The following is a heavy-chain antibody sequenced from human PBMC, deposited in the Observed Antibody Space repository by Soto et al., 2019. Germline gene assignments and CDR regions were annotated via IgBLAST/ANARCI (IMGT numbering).Heavy chain of an antibody. V-gene: IGHV3-21*01. CDR2: ISTTSGYI. Sequence: GSLRLSCAASGFTFSTYTMNWVRQAPGKGLEWVSSISTTSGYIYYADSVKGRFIISRDNAKNSLYLQMTGLRAEDTAVYYCARFLWSGPSSLYYYYGMDVWGQGTTVTVSS. CDR3: ARFLWSGPSSLYYYYGMDV. D-gene: IGHD3-3*01. CDR1: GFTFSTYT. J-gene: IGHJ6*02.